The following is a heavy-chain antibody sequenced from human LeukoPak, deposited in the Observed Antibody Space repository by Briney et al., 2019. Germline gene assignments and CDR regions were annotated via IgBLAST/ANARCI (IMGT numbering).Heavy chain of an antibody. J-gene: IGHJ4*02. CDR2: ISSSSSTI. Sequence: GGSLRLSCAASGFTFSSYSMNWVRQAPGKGLEWVSYISSSSSTIYYADSVKGRFTISRDNAKNSLYLQMNSLRAEDTAVYYCASGTAFDYWGQGTPVTVSS. CDR1: GFTFSSYS. D-gene: IGHD2-21*02. V-gene: IGHV3-48*04. CDR3: ASGTAFDY.